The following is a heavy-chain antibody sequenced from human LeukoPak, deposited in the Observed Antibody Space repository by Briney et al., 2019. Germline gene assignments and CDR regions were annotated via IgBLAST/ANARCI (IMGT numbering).Heavy chain of an antibody. CDR3: ARGPDLSGYDIDYYYYGMDV. J-gene: IGHJ6*02. CDR2: ISSDGSST. Sequence: GGSLRLSCAASGFTFSSYWMHWVRQAPGKGLVWVSRISSDGSSTSYADSVKGRFTISRDNAKNTLYLQMNSLRAEDTAVYYCARGPDLSGYDIDYYYYGMDVWGQGTTVTVSS. V-gene: IGHV3-74*01. D-gene: IGHD5-12*01. CDR1: GFTFSSYW.